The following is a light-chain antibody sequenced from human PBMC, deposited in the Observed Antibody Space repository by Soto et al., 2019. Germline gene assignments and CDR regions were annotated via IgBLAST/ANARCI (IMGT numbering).Light chain of an antibody. Sequence: EIVLTQSPGTLSLSPGERATLSCRASQSVSSSYLAWSQQKPGQAPRLLIYGASSRATGIPDRFSGSGSGTDFTLTFRRLEPEDFAVYYCEYYGSPITFGGGTKVDIK. CDR2: GAS. CDR1: QSVSSSY. J-gene: IGKJ4*01. V-gene: IGKV3-20*01. CDR3: EYYGSPIT.